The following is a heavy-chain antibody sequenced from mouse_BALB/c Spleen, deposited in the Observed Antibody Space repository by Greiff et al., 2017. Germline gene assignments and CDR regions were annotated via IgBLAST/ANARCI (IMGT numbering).Heavy chain of an antibody. Sequence: VKLVESGPGLVAPSQSLSITCTVSGFSLSRYSVHWVRQPPGKGLEWLGMIWGGGSTDYNSALKSRLSISKDNSKSQVFLKMNSLQTDDTAMYYCARGDYDETWFAYWGQGTLVTVSA. J-gene: IGHJ3*01. D-gene: IGHD2-4*01. V-gene: IGHV2-6-4*01. CDR1: GFSLSRYS. CDR2: IWGGGST. CDR3: ARGDYDETWFAY.